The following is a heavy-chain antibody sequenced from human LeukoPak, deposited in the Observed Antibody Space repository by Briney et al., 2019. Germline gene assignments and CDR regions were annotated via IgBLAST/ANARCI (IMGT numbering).Heavy chain of an antibody. D-gene: IGHD4-17*01. CDR1: GGSITSDY. Sequence: PSETLSLTCAVSGGSITSDYWSWLRQSPGKGLEWLGYIYSRGTNYNPSLKSRVTISADTSKNRFSLKLTSVTAADTAVYFCASERGTAIYDDSGLTLHYYYMQVRSKVTTVIVSS. J-gene: IGHJ6*03. V-gene: IGHV4-59*13. CDR3: ASERGTAIYDDSGLTLHYYYMQV. CDR2: IYSRGT.